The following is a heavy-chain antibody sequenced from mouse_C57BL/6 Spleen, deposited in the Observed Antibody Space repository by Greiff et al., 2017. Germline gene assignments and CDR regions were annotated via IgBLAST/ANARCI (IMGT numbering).Heavy chain of an antibody. CDR2: ISDGGSYT. D-gene: IGHD2-4*01. V-gene: IGHV5-4*03. CDR3: ARGGLRRHFDY. J-gene: IGHJ2*01. Sequence: EVMLVESGGGLVKPGGSLKLSCAASGFTFSSYAMSWVRQTPEKRLEWVATISDGGSYTYYPDNVKGRFTISRDNAKNNLYLQMSHLKSEDTAMYYCARGGLRRHFDYWGQGTTLTVSS. CDR1: GFTFSSYA.